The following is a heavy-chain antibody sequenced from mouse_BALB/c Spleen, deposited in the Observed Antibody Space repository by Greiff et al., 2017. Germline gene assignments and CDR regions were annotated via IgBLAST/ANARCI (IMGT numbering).Heavy chain of an antibody. Sequence: VQLHQSGAELVKPGASVKLSCTASGFNIKDTYMHWVKQRPEQGLEWIGRIDPANGNTKYDPKFQGKATITADTSSNTAYLQLSSLTSEDTAVYYCARSGDYYGRGAMDYWGQGTSVTVSS. J-gene: IGHJ4*01. V-gene: IGHV14-3*02. CDR1: GFNIKDTY. D-gene: IGHD1-1*01. CDR3: ARSGDYYGRGAMDY. CDR2: IDPANGNT.